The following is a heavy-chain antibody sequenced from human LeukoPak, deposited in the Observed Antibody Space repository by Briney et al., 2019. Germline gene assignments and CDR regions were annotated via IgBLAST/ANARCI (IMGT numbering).Heavy chain of an antibody. CDR1: GFTFTSYA. CDR3: GKKTGIVGGGDY. J-gene: IGHJ4*02. V-gene: IGHV3-23*01. D-gene: IGHD3-10*01. CDR2: ISPSGHKT. Sequence: PGGSLRLSCAASGFTFTSYAMSWVRQAPGKGLEWVSAISPSGHKTFYADSVKGRFTVSRDNSKSTLYLQMNSLRAEDTALYYCGKKTGIVGGGDYWGQGTLVTVSS.